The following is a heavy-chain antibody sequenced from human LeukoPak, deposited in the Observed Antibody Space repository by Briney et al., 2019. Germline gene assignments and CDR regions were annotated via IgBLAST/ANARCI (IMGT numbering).Heavy chain of an antibody. Sequence: GRSLRLSCAASGFTFSSYWMHWVRQAPGKGLVWVSRINSDGSSTSYADSVKGRFTISRDNAKNTLYLQMNSLRAEDTAVYYCAAGYSSGWSENWGQGTLVTVSS. J-gene: IGHJ4*02. CDR2: INSDGSST. D-gene: IGHD6-19*01. CDR3: AAGYSSGWSEN. V-gene: IGHV3-74*01. CDR1: GFTFSSYW.